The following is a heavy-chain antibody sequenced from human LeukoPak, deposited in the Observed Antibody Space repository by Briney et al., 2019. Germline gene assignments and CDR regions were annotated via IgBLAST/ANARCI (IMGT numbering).Heavy chain of an antibody. J-gene: IGHJ4*02. Sequence: PSETLSLTCAVYGGSFSGYYWSWIRQPPGKGLEWIGEINHSGSTNYNPSLKSRVTISVDTSKNQFSLKLSSVTAADTAVYYCARARADDFWSGNGGDYWGQGTLVTVSS. V-gene: IGHV4-34*01. CDR1: GGSFSGYY. CDR2: INHSGST. D-gene: IGHD3-3*01. CDR3: ARARADDFWSGNGGDY.